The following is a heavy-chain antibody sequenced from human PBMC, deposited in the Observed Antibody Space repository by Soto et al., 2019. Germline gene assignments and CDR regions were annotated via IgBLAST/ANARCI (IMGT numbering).Heavy chain of an antibody. V-gene: IGHV1-3*01. Sequence: GASVKVSCKASGYTFTSYAMHWVRQAPGQRPEWKGRINGGNGKKKSSQKYQSKITITRDTSASTANKKLSNLKTKDTAVYYCARTTSGRFILDYWGQGTLVTVSS. CDR3: ARTTSGRFILDY. D-gene: IGHD3-9*01. J-gene: IGHJ4*02. CDR1: GYTFTSYA. CDR2: INGGNGKK.